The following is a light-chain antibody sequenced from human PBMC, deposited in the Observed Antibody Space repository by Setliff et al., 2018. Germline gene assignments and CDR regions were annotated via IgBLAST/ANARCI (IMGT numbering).Light chain of an antibody. CDR3: SSYTSSSSYV. CDR2: EVT. J-gene: IGLJ1*01. Sequence: QSALAQPASVSGSPGQSITISCTGTSSDVGGYNFVSWYQQHPGKAPKVMIYEVTNRPSRVSNRFSGSKSGNTASLTISGLQAEDEADYYCSSYTSSSSYVFGTGTKVTVL. V-gene: IGLV2-14*01. CDR1: SSDVGGYNF.